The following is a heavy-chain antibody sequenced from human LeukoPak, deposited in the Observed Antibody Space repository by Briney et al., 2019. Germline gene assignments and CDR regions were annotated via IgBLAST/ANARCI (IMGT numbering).Heavy chain of an antibody. J-gene: IGHJ5*02. V-gene: IGHV1-69*02. CDR2: IIPILGIA. D-gene: IGHD2-15*01. CDR3: ALKGLYCSGGSCYSDLYWFDP. CDR1: GGTFSSYT. Sequence: SVKVSCKASGGTFSSYTISWVRQAPGQGLEWVGRIIPILGIANYVQKFQGRVTITAEKYTSTAYMELSSLRSEDTAVYYCALKGLYCSGGSCYSDLYWFDPWGQGTLVTVSS.